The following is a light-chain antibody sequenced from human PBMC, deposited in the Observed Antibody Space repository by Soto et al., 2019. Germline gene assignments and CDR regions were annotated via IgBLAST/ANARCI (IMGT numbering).Light chain of an antibody. CDR2: GAS. CDR3: QQYDSTMGWT. J-gene: IGKJ1*01. CDR1: QSVSSSY. Sequence: EIVLTPSPGTLSLSPGERATLSCRASQSVSSSYLAWYQQKPGQAPRLLIHGASSRATGIPDRFSGSGSGTDFTLIISRLEPEDFAVYFCQQYDSTMGWTFGQGTKVDNK. V-gene: IGKV3-20*01.